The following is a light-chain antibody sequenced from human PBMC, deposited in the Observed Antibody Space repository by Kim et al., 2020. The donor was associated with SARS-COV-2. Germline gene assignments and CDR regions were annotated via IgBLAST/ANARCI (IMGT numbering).Light chain of an antibody. CDR1: HAISNL. CDR2: VAS. J-gene: IGKJ2*01. V-gene: IGKV1-33*01. CDR3: QQCESPPYT. Sequence: SASVGDRVTITCQASHAISNLVNWYQQKPGKAPTLLIFVASSLEGGVPSRFSGSGSGTDFTLTIDSLQPEDVATYYCQQCESPPYTFGRGTKLKI.